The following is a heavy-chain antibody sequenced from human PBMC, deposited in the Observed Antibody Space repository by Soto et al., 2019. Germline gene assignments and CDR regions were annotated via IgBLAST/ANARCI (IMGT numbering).Heavy chain of an antibody. CDR2: ISWNSGSI. D-gene: IGHD3-16*02. J-gene: IGHJ3*02. CDR3: ASIPWGDRPDYDYIWGSYRWSAPGAFDI. Sequence: GGSLRLSCAASGFTFDDYAMHWVRQAPGKGLEWVSGISWNSGSIGYADSVKGRFTISRDNAKNSLYLQMNSLRAEDTALYYCASIPWGDRPDYDYIWGSYRWSAPGAFDIWGQGTMVTVSS. CDR1: GFTFDDYA. V-gene: IGHV3-9*01.